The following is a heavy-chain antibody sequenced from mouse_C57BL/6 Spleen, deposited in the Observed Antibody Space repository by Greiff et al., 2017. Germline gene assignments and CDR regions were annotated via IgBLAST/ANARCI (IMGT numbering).Heavy chain of an antibody. CDR1: GFTFSDYG. CDR2: ISSGSSTI. Sequence: EVQVVESGGGLVKPGGSLKLSCAASGFTFSDYGMHWVRQAPEKGLEWVAYISSGSSTIYYADTVKGRFTISRDNAKNTLFLQMTSLRTEDTAMYYCAGSSSGAMDDWGQGTSVTVSS. D-gene: IGHD3-1*01. V-gene: IGHV5-17*01. CDR3: AGSSSGAMDD. J-gene: IGHJ4*01.